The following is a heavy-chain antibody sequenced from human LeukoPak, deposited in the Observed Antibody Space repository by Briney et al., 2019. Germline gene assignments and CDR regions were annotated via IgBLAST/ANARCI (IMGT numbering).Heavy chain of an antibody. J-gene: IGHJ3*02. Sequence: ASVKVSCKASGYTYTGYYMHWVRQAPGQGLEWMGWINPNSGGTNYAQKFQGRVTMTRDTSISTAYMELSRLRSDDTAVYYCARGYYDSSGSTLPPRIWGQGTMVTVSS. V-gene: IGHV1-2*02. CDR3: ARGYYDSSGSTLPPRI. CDR1: GYTYTGYY. CDR2: INPNSGGT. D-gene: IGHD3-22*01.